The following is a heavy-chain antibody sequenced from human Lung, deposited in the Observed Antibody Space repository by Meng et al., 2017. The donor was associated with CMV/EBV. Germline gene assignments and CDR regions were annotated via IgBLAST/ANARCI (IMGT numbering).Heavy chain of an antibody. J-gene: IGHJ4*02. V-gene: IGHV1-2*02. CDR1: GYTFTGYY. D-gene: IGHD2-2*01. Sequence: ASVXVSXXASGYTFTGYYMHWVRQAPGQGLEWMGWINPNSGGTNYAQKFQGRVTMTRDTSISTAYMELSRLRSDDTAVYYCAGPPVSEDIVVVSADNYWGQGTXVTVSS. CDR3: AGPPVSEDIVVVSADNY. CDR2: INPNSGGT.